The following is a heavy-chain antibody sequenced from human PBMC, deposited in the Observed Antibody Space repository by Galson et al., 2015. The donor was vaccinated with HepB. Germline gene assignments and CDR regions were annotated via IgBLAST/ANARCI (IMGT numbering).Heavy chain of an antibody. Sequence: SLRLSCAVSGLTFSSSWMSWVRQAPGKGLEWVANINQDGSEQYNADSVRGRFIISRDNAKNSLSLQMNSLRAEDTAVYYCARVVVWSTAMDITYYFDDWGQGTLVTVSS. J-gene: IGHJ4*02. V-gene: IGHV3-7*03. CDR2: INQDGSEQ. CDR1: GLTFSSSW. CDR3: ARVVVWSTAMDITYYFDD. D-gene: IGHD5-18*01.